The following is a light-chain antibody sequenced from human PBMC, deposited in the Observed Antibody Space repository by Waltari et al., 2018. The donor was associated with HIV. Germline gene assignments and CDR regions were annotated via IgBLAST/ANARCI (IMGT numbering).Light chain of an antibody. CDR2: EFS. CDR1: SSDVGGYNY. CDR3: SSYTSSSTRV. J-gene: IGLJ3*02. Sequence: QSALTQPASVSGSPGQSITISCTGTSSDVGGYNYVSWYQQHPGKAPKLMIYEFSNRPSGVSNRFSGSKSGNTASLTISVLQAEDEADYYCSSYTSSSTRVFGGGTKLTVL. V-gene: IGLV2-14*01.